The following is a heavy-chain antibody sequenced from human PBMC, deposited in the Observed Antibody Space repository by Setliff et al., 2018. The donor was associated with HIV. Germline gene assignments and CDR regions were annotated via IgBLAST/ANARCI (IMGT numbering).Heavy chain of an antibody. Sequence: PGESLKISCKASGYSFTRNWISWVRQVPGKGLEWMGRIDPSDSHTNYSPSFQGHVTISADKSISTAYLEWSSLKASDTAMYYCARRASKASLDYWGQGTLVTVSS. V-gene: IGHV5-10-1*01. CDR1: GYSFTRNW. J-gene: IGHJ4*02. CDR3: ARRASKASLDY. CDR2: IDPSDSHT.